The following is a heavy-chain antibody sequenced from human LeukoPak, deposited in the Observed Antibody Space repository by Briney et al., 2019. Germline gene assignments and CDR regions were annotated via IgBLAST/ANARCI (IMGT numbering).Heavy chain of an antibody. V-gene: IGHV3-30-3*01. CDR1: GFTFSSYA. Sequence: PGRSLRLSCAASGFTFSSYAMHWVRQAPGKGLEWVAVISYDGSNKYYADSVKGRFTISRDNSKNTLYLQMNSLRAEDTAVYYCARFNVANDAFDIWGQGTMVTVSS. D-gene: IGHD5-12*01. J-gene: IGHJ3*02. CDR3: ARFNVANDAFDI. CDR2: ISYDGSNK.